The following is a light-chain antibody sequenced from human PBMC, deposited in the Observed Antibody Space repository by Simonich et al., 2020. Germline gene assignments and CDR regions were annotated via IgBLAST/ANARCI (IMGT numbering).Light chain of an antibody. Sequence: QSALTQPASVSGSPGQSITISCTGTSSDVGIYNLVSWYQQHPGKAPKLMIYDVSKRPSGVSNRFSGSKSGNTASLTISGLQAEDEADYYCSSYTSSSTWVFGGGTKLTVL. CDR2: DVS. CDR1: SSDVGIYNL. J-gene: IGLJ3*02. V-gene: IGLV2-14*02. CDR3: SSYTSSSTWV.